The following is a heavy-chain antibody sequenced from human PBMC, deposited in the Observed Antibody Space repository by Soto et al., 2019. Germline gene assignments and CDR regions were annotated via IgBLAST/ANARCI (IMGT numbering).Heavy chain of an antibody. V-gene: IGHV5-10-1*01. CDR1: GYSFTSDW. D-gene: IGHD6-13*01. CDR2: IDPSDSYT. CDR3: ARQAAAGKHYYYRMDV. J-gene: IGHJ6*02. Sequence: GESLKISCKGSGYSFTSDWISWVRQMPWKGLEWMGRIDPSDSYTNYSPSFQGHVTISADKSISTAYPQWRSLKASDTAMYYCARQAAAGKHYYYRMDVWGQGTKVTVSS.